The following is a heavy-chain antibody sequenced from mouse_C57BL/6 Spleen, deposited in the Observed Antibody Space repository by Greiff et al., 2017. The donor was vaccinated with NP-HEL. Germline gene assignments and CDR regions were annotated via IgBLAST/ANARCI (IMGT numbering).Heavy chain of an antibody. CDR1: GYTFTSYW. Sequence: QVQLQQPGAELVRPRSSVKLSCKASGYTFTSYWMDWVKQRPGQGLEWIGNIYPSDSETHYNQKFKDKATLTVDKSSSTAYMQLSSLTSEDSAVYYCARNDGSMDYWGQGTSVTVSS. CDR2: IYPSDSET. J-gene: IGHJ4*01. D-gene: IGHD2-3*01. V-gene: IGHV1-61*01. CDR3: ARNDGSMDY.